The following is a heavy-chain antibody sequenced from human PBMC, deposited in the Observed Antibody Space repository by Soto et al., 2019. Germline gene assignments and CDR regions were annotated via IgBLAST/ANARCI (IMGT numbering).Heavy chain of an antibody. CDR1: GVTFSSYA. Sequence: EVQLLESGGGLVQPGGSLRLSCAASGVTFSSYAMSWVRQAPGKGLEWVSAISGRGGSTYYADSVKGRYTISRDNSKNTRYLEMNSLRAEDTAVYYCAKAGIVGSTECDYWGQGTLVTVSS. V-gene: IGHV3-23*01. CDR3: AKAGIVGSTECDY. CDR2: ISGRGGST. D-gene: IGHD1-26*01. J-gene: IGHJ4*02.